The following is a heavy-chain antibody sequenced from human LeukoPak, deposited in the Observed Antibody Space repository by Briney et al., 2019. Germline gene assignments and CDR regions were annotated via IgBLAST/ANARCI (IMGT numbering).Heavy chain of an antibody. CDR2: ISGSGGST. V-gene: IGHV3-23*01. D-gene: IGHD3-22*01. J-gene: IGHJ4*02. Sequence: GGSLRHSCAASGFTVSSNYMSWVRQAPGKGLEWVSAISGSGGSTYYADSVKGRFTISRDNSKNTLYLQMNSLRAEDTAVYYCAKEIDSSGYWGQGPLVTVSS. CDR3: AKEIDSSGY. CDR1: GFTVSSNY.